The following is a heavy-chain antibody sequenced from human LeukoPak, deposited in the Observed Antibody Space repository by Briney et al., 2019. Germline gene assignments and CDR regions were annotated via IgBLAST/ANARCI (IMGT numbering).Heavy chain of an antibody. CDR3: ARRPSGFDM. Sequence: SGTLSLTCTVSGDPISGSTSYWGWIRQPPGKGLEWIGNIYYSGSTSYNPSLKSRVTLSVDTSKNQFSLRLTSVTAADTAVYYCARRPSGFDMWGQGTMVTVSS. D-gene: IGHD3-3*01. V-gene: IGHV4-39*01. CDR1: GDPISGSTSY. CDR2: IYYSGST. J-gene: IGHJ3*02.